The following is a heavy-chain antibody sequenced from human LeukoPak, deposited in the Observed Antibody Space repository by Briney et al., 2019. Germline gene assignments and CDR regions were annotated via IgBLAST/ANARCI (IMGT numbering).Heavy chain of an antibody. CDR1: GGSFSGYY. CDR2: INHSGST. CDR3: ARGRPYYDFWSGSRRWFDP. V-gene: IGHV4-34*01. Sequence: SETLSLTCAVYGGSFSGYYWGWIRQPPGKGLEWIGEINHSGSTNYNPSLKSRVTISVDTSKNQFSLKLSSVTAADTAVYYCARGRPYYDFWSGSRRWFDPWGQGTLVTVSS. J-gene: IGHJ5*02. D-gene: IGHD3-3*01.